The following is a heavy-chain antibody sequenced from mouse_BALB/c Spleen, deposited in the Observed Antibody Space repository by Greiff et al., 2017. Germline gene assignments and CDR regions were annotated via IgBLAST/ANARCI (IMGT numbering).Heavy chain of an antibody. CDR2: ISSGGSYT. D-gene: IGHD1-2*01. V-gene: IGHV5-9-4*01. J-gene: IGHJ4*01. CDR3: AGDRGTTARAMDY. CDR1: GFTFSSYA. Sequence: EVHLVESGGGLVKPGGSLKLSCAASGFTFSSYAMSWVRQSPEKRLEWVAEISSGGSYTYYPDTVTGRFTISRDNAKNTLYLEMSSLRSEDTAMYYCAGDRGTTARAMDYWGQGTSVTVSS.